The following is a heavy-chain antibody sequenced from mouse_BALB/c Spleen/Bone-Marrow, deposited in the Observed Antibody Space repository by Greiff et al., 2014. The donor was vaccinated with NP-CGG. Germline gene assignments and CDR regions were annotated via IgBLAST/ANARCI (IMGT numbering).Heavy chain of an antibody. CDR2: IDTSDSYI. Sequence: QVQLKESGAEFVMPGASVKMSCKASGYTFTDKWMQWVKQRPGQGLEWIGAIDTSDSYINYNQKFKGKASLTVDASSSTAYMHLSSLTSDDSAVYYCARGGHDFSLDYWGQGTSVIVSS. D-gene: IGHD2-4*01. V-gene: IGHV1-69*01. CDR3: ARGGHDFSLDY. CDR1: GYTFTDKW. J-gene: IGHJ4*01.